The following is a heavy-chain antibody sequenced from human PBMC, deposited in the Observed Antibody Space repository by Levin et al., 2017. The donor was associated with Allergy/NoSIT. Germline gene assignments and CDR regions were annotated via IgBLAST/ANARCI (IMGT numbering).Heavy chain of an antibody. D-gene: IGHD3-16*01. J-gene: IGHJ4*02. V-gene: IGHV3-23*01. CDR1: GFTFSSYA. Sequence: GGSLRLSCAASGFTFSSYAMSWVRQAPGKGLEWVSAISGSGGSTYYADSVKGRFTISRDNSKNTLYLQMNSLRAEDTAVYYCAKSIFSVFREVGGYYFDYWGQGTLVTVSS. CDR3: AKSIFSVFREVGGYYFDY. CDR2: ISGSGGST.